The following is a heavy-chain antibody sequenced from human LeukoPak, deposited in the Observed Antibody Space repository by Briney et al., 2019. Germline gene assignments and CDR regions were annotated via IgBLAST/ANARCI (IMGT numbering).Heavy chain of an antibody. CDR2: ISGSGGNT. Sequence: GGSLRLSCAASGFTFSNYVMSWVRQAPGKGLEWVSAISGSGGNTYYADSVKGRFTISRDNSKNTLYLQMNSLRAEDAAVYYCANEYTKGDIWGQGTMVTVSS. V-gene: IGHV3-23*01. J-gene: IGHJ3*02. CDR3: ANEYTKGDI. D-gene: IGHD2-8*01. CDR1: GFTFSNYV.